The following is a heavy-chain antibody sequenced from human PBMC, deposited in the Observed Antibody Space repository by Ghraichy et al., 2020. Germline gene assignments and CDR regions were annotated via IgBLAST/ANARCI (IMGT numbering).Heavy chain of an antibody. CDR2: MVGGSVDS. CDR1: GFSLSNYA. D-gene: IGHD1-7*01. V-gene: IGHV3-23*01. J-gene: IGHJ5*02. Sequence: GGSLRLSCTASGFSLSNYAKSWVCLPPGQGLERVSSMVGGSVDSSYPDSLKGRFIISTDDPRNTLYLQMNSLRDEDTAVYYCAPDGVRADGLWNYIDPWGQGTLVTVSS. CDR3: APDGVRADGLWNYIDP.